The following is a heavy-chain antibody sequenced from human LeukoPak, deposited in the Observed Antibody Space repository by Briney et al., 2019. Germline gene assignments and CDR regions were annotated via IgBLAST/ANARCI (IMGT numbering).Heavy chain of an antibody. D-gene: IGHD2-15*01. CDR2: ISSSTTYI. V-gene: IGHV3-21*01. Sequence: GGSLRLSCAASGFTVSSNYMSWVRQAPGKGLEWVSSISSSTTYIYYADSVKGRFTISRDNAKNSLYLQMNSLRAEDTAVYYCARDVGYWYFDLWGRGTLVTVSS. CDR1: GFTVSSNY. J-gene: IGHJ2*01. CDR3: ARDVGYWYFDL.